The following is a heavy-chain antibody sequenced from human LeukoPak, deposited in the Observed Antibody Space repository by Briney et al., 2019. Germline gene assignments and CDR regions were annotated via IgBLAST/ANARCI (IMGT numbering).Heavy chain of an antibody. D-gene: IGHD6-19*01. Sequence: GGSLRLSCAASGFTFSSYGMHWVRQAPGKGLEWVAVISYDGSNKYYADSVKGRFTISRDNSKNTLYLQMNSLRAEDTAVYYCAKDTAPYSSGWCLDYWGQGTLVTVSS. CDR3: AKDTAPYSSGWCLDY. CDR1: GFTFSSYG. CDR2: ISYDGSNK. J-gene: IGHJ4*02. V-gene: IGHV3-30*18.